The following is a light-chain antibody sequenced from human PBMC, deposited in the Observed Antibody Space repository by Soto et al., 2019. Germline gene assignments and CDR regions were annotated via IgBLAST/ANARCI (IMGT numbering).Light chain of an antibody. V-gene: IGKV3D-20*01. J-gene: IGKJ4*01. Sequence: EIVLTQSPATLSLSPGERATLSCGASQSVSTNYVAWYQKKPGLAPRLLIYDASTRATAISDRFTGSGSGTDFTLTSSRVEPEDYAVYYCQQYGSTHTFGGGTKVDIK. CDR3: QQYGSTHT. CDR2: DAS. CDR1: QSVSTNY.